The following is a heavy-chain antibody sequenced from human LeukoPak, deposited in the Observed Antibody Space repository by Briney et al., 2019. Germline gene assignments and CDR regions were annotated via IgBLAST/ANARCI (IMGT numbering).Heavy chain of an antibody. Sequence: AGSLTLSCTASGFTISSYAMSWVRQAPGKGLEWVSTISGSGGSTYYADSVKGRFTIFRDNSKNTLYLQMNSLRAEDTAVYDCARDNSGYDCYDYWGQGTLVTVSS. D-gene: IGHD5-12*01. CDR3: ARDNSGYDCYDY. CDR2: ISGSGGST. CDR1: GFTISSYA. J-gene: IGHJ4*02. V-gene: IGHV3-23*01.